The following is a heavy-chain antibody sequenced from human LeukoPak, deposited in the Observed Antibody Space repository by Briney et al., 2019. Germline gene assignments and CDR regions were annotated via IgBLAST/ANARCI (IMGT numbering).Heavy chain of an antibody. V-gene: IGHV1-69*13. D-gene: IGHD3-9*01. J-gene: IGHJ6*03. CDR2: IIPIFGTA. CDR1: GGTFSSYA. Sequence: SVKVSCKASGGTFSSYAISWVRQAPGQGLEWMGGIIPIFGTANYAQKFQGRVTITADESTSTAYMELSSLRSEDTAVYYCAREPNYDILTGPTRYYYYMDVWAKGPRSPSP. CDR3: AREPNYDILTGPTRYYYYMDV.